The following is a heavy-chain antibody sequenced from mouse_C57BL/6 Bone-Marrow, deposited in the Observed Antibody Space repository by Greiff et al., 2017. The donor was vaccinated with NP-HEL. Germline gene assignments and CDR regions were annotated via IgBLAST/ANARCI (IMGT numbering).Heavy chain of an antibody. Sequence: VQLQQSGPELVKPGASVKISCKASGYTFTDYYMNWVKQSHGKSLEWIGDINPNNGGTSYNQKFKGKATLTVDKSSSTAYMELRSLTSEDSAVYYCARNGSRYYYATDYWGQGTSVTVSS. D-gene: IGHD1-1*01. J-gene: IGHJ4*01. CDR3: ARNGSRYYYATDY. V-gene: IGHV1-26*01. CDR1: GYTFTDYY. CDR2: INPNNGGT.